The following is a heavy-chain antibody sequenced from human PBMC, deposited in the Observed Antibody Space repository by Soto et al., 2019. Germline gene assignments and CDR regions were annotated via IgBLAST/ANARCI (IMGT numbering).Heavy chain of an antibody. CDR3: AEEYCSSTSCYKSGWFDP. CDR2: INPSGGST. J-gene: IGHJ5*02. CDR1: GYTFTSYY. Sequence: GASVKVSCKASGYTFTSYYMHWVRQAPGQGLEWMGIINPSGGSTSYAQKFQGRVTMTRDTSTSTVYMELSSLRSEDTAVYYCAEEYCSSTSCYKSGWFDPWGQGTLVTV. V-gene: IGHV1-46*01. D-gene: IGHD2-2*02.